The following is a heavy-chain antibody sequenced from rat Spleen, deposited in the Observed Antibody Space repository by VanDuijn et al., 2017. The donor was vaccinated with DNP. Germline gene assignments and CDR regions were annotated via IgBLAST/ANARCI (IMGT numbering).Heavy chain of an antibody. Sequence: EVKLVESGGGLVQPGRSLKLSCAASGFNFNDYWMGWVRQAPGKGLEWIGQINKDSSTITYTPSLKDKFTISRDNAQNTLYLQMSKLGSEDTASYYCARAPDYFDYWGQGVMVTVSS. V-gene: IGHV4-2*01. CDR3: ARAPDYFDY. J-gene: IGHJ2*01. CDR2: INKDSSTI. CDR1: GFNFNDYW.